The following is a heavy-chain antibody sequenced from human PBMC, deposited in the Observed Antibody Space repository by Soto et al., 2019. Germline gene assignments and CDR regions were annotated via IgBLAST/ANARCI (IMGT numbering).Heavy chain of an antibody. J-gene: IGHJ5*02. Sequence: SGPTLVNPTQTLTLTCTFSGFSLSSPGVGVGWFRQPPGKALECFALIYWNDDKRYRPSLKSRLTLTKDTSKHQVVLTMTNMGPVDTATYYCAHKEDRNLWFDPWGQGTLGTVSS. CDR3: AHKEDRNLWFDP. CDR1: GFSLSSPGVG. V-gene: IGHV2-5*01. CDR2: IYWNDDK.